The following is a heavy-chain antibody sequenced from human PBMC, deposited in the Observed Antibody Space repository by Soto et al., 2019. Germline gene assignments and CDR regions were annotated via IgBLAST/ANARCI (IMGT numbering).Heavy chain of an antibody. CDR3: ARRGYSYCYSIDY. V-gene: IGHV4-59*01. Sequence: QGQLQESGPGLVKPSEPLSLTCTVPGGSISSYYWSWIRQPPGKGLEWIGYIYHSGSPNYNPSLTSRVTISVDTSQNQFSLKLSSVNSADTDMYYCARRGYSYCYSIDYWGQGTLVTVSS. D-gene: IGHD5-18*01. CDR1: GGSISSYY. J-gene: IGHJ4*02. CDR2: IYHSGSP.